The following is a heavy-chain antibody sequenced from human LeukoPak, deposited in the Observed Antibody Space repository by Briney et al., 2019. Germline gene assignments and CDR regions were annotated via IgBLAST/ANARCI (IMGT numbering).Heavy chain of an antibody. CDR3: ARDGRPYGSGSYYYYYYYMDV. CDR2: ISSSSSYI. J-gene: IGHJ6*03. Sequence: GGSLRLSCAASGFTFSSYSMNWVRQAPGKGLEWVSSISSSSSYIYYADSVKGRFTISRDNAKNSLCLQMNSLRAEDTAVYYCARDGRPYGSGSYYYYYYYMDVWGKGTTVTISS. D-gene: IGHD3-10*01. V-gene: IGHV3-21*01. CDR1: GFTFSSYS.